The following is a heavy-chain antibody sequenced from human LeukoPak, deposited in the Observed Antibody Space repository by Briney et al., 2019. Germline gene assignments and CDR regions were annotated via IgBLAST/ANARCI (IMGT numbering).Heavy chain of an antibody. CDR1: GGSLSSSRYY. CDR3: ARGRLKEYDFWSGYYTPTYYYYYMDV. Sequence: SETLSLTCTVSGGSLSSSRYYWGWTRQPPGEGLEWIGVIDHRGSTNYNPPLKSRVTLSLATSKNQFSLELSSVTAADTAVYYCARGRLKEYDFWSGYYTPTYYYYYMDVWGKGTTVTVSS. CDR2: IDHRGST. D-gene: IGHD3-3*01. J-gene: IGHJ6*03. V-gene: IGHV4-39*07.